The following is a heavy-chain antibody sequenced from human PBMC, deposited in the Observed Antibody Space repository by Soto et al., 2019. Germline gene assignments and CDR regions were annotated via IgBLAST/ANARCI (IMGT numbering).Heavy chain of an antibody. CDR1: GGSISRGGYY. D-gene: IGHD5-18*01. CDR2: IYYSGST. J-gene: IGHJ3*02. V-gene: IGHV4-31*03. Sequence: PSETLSLTCTVSGGSISRGGYYWSWIRQHPGKGLEWIGYIYYSGSTYYNPSLKSRVTISVDTSKIHFSLKLSSVTAADTAVYYCARGSRRDTAMVLDAFDIWGQGTMVTV. CDR3: ARGSRRDTAMVLDAFDI.